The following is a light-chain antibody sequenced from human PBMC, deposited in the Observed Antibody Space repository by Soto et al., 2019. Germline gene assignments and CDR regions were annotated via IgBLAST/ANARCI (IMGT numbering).Light chain of an antibody. J-gene: IGLJ1*01. CDR2: DVT. V-gene: IGLV2-14*03. Sequence: QSALTQPASVSGSPGQSITISCTGTSSDVGRYNYVSWYQQYPGRAPKLIIFDVTNRPSGVSPRFSGSKSGNTASLTISGLRAADEADYYCNSYTGTSARYAFGTGTKLTVL. CDR1: SSDVGRYNY. CDR3: NSYTGTSARYA.